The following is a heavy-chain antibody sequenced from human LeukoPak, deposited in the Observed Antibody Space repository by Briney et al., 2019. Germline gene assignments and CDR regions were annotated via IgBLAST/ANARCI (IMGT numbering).Heavy chain of an antibody. Sequence: GGSLRLSCAASGFTFSSYTMNWVRQAPGKGLEWVSYISGSSYTIYYADSVKGRFTISRDNAKNSLYLQMNSLRDEDTAVYYCARGSGWFFGDFDYWGQGTLVTVSS. CDR3: ARGSGWFFGDFDY. V-gene: IGHV3-48*02. CDR2: ISGSSYTI. D-gene: IGHD6-19*01. J-gene: IGHJ4*02. CDR1: GFTFSSYT.